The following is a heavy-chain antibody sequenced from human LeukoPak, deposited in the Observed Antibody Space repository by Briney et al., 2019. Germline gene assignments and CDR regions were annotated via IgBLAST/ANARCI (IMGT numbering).Heavy chain of an antibody. CDR1: GFIFSTYS. V-gene: IGHV3-21*01. J-gene: IGHJ4*02. CDR2: ISSSSNYI. CDR3: ARDGGYCVKGVCYFDY. Sequence: GGSLRLSCAASGFIFSTYSMNWVRQAPGKGLEWVSSISSSSNYIYYADSVKGRFTISIDNAKNSLYLQMNSLRVEDTATYYCARDGGYCVKGVCYFDYWGQGTLVTVSS. D-gene: IGHD2-15*01.